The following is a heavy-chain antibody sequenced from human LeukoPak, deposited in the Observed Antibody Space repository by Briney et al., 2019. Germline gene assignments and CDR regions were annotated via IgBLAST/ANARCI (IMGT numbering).Heavy chain of an antibody. CDR2: IYYTGST. Sequence: RTSETLSLTCTVSGGSVSSDSYYWSWIRQRPGKGLEWFGYIYYTGSTNYNPSLKSRVTISVDMSKNQFSLKLTSVTAADTAVYYCATKGPRRGYFDYWGQGTLVAVSS. CDR1: GGSVSSDSYY. V-gene: IGHV4-61*01. J-gene: IGHJ4*02. CDR3: ATKGPRRGYFDY.